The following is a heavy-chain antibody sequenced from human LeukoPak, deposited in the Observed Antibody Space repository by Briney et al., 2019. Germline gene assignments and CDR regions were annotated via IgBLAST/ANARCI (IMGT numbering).Heavy chain of an antibody. CDR3: ATGYCSGGSCYPRTFDY. D-gene: IGHD2-15*01. Sequence: SVKVSCKASGYTFTSYAMNWVRQAPGQGLEWMGWINTNTGNPTYAQGFTGRFVFSLDTSVSTAYLQISSLKAEDTAVYYCATGYCSGGSCYPRTFDYWGQGTLVTVSS. V-gene: IGHV7-4-1*02. CDR1: GYTFTSYA. J-gene: IGHJ4*02. CDR2: INTNTGNP.